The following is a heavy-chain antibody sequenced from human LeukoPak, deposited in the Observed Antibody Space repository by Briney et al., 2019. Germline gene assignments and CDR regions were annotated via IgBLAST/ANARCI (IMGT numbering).Heavy chain of an antibody. CDR2: INPNSGGT. Sequence: ASVKVSCKASGYTFTGYYMHWVRQAPRQGLEWMGWINPNSGGTNYAQKFQGRVTMTRDTSISTAYMELSRLRSDDTAVYYCARELRFLEWLLIDYRGQGTLVTVSS. V-gene: IGHV1-2*02. CDR3: ARELRFLEWLLIDY. J-gene: IGHJ4*02. CDR1: GYTFTGYY. D-gene: IGHD3-3*01.